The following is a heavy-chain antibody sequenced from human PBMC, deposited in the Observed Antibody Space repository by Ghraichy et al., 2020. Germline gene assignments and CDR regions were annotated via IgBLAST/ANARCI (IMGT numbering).Heavy chain of an antibody. V-gene: IGHV1-69*05. D-gene: IGHD4-23*01. CDR2: IIPIFGTA. CDR1: GGTFSSYA. CDR3: ARDGQRDYGGNSGWLE. J-gene: IGHJ4*02. Sequence: SVKVSCKASGGTFSSYAISWVRQAPGQGLEWMGGIIPIFGTANYAQKFQGRVTITTDESTSTAYMELSSLRSEDTAVYYCARDGQRDYGGNSGWLEWGQGTLVTVSS.